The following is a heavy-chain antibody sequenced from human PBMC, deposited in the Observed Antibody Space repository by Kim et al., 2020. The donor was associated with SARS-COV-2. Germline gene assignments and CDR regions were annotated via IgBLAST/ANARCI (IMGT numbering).Heavy chain of an antibody. CDR1: GFTVSSNY. D-gene: IGHD2-2*01. J-gene: IGHJ6*02. CDR2: IYSGGST. Sequence: GGSLRLSCAASGFTVSSNYMSWVRQAPGKGLEWVSVIYSGGSTYYADSVKGRFTISRDNSKNTLYLQMNSLRAEDTAVYYCARDRYCSSTSCYRGMDVWGQGTTVTVSS. CDR3: ARDRYCSSTSCYRGMDV. V-gene: IGHV3-66*01.